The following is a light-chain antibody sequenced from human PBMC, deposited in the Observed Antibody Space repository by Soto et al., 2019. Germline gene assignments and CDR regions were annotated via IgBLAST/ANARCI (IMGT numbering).Light chain of an antibody. Sequence: DIVMTQSPLSLPVTPGEPASISCRSSQSLLHRNGYNYVDWYLQKPGQSPQLLIYLGSNRASGVPDRFSGSGSGTDFTLKISRVEAEDVGVYYCMQALQTPYTFGQGTKLEIK. V-gene: IGKV2-28*01. CDR3: MQALQTPYT. J-gene: IGKJ2*01. CDR2: LGS. CDR1: QSLLHRNGYNY.